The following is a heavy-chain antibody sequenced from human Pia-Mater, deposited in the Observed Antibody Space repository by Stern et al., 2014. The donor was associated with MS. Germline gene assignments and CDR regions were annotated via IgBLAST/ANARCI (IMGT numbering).Heavy chain of an antibody. CDR3: AHSRVKYCRGGTCYSSLFDY. CDR2: LYWASDK. CDR1: GFSVATAGVG. J-gene: IGHJ4*02. V-gene: IGHV2-5*02. Sequence: QITLKESGPTLVKPTQTVTLTCTLSGFSVATAGVGVGWIRQPPGKALEWLGLLYWASDKLDLPSLKNRLTIIKDTSKNQVVLTMTNVDPVDTATYYCAHSRVKYCRGGTCYSSLFDYWGQGTLVTVSS. D-gene: IGHD2-15*01.